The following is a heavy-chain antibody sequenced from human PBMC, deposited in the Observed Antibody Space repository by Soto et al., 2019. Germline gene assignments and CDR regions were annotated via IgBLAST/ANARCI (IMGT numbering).Heavy chain of an antibody. J-gene: IGHJ4*02. CDR3: ATDLRIQLWLLGHY. CDR2: FDPEDGET. V-gene: IGHV1-24*01. Sequence: ASVKVSCKVSGYTLTELSMHWVRQAPGKGLEWMGGFDPEDGETIYAQKFQGRVTMTEGTSTDTAYMELSSLRSEDTAVYYCATDLRIQLWLLGHYWGQGTLVTVSS. CDR1: GYTLTELS. D-gene: IGHD5-18*01.